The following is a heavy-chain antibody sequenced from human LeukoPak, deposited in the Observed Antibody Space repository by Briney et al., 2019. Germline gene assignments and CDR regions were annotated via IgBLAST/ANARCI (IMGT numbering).Heavy chain of an antibody. Sequence: ASVKVSCKASGYTFTSYYMHWVRQAPGQGLEWMGIINPSGGSTSYAQKFQGRVTMTRDTFTSTVYMELSSLRSEDTAVYYCARRASSGWYGYYYYYMDVWGKGTTVTISS. CDR2: INPSGGST. V-gene: IGHV1-46*01. J-gene: IGHJ6*03. D-gene: IGHD6-19*01. CDR1: GYTFTSYY. CDR3: ARRASSGWYGYYYYYMDV.